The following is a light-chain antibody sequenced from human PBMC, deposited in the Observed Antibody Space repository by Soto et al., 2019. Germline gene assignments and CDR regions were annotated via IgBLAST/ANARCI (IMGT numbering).Light chain of an antibody. J-gene: IGLJ1*01. V-gene: IGLV2-11*01. Sequence: QSALTQPRSVSGSPGQSVTISCTGTSSDVGGYNYVSWYQQHPGKAPKLMIYDVSKRPSGVPNRFAGSKSVNTASLTISGVQADDEVDYYCCSYAGGYADVFGTGTKLTVL. CDR2: DVS. CDR3: CSYAGGYADV. CDR1: SSDVGGYNY.